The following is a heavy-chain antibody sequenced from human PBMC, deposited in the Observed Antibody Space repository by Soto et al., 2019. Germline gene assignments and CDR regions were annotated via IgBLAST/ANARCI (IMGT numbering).Heavy chain of an antibody. D-gene: IGHD1-1*01. CDR1: GGTFSSYT. V-gene: IGHV1-69*02. Sequence: QVQLVQSGAEVKKPGSSVKVSCKASGGTFSSYTIGWVRQAPGQGLEWMGRIIPILGIANYAPKCQGRVTITADKSTSTAYMELSSLRSEDTAVYYCAVLQLEPWFDPWGQGTLVTVSS. CDR2: IIPILGIA. CDR3: AVLQLEPWFDP. J-gene: IGHJ5*02.